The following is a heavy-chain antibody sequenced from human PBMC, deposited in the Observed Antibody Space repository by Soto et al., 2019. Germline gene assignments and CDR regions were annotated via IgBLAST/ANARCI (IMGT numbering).Heavy chain of an antibody. V-gene: IGHV3-20*04. CDR3: ARAFYYFDY. CDR2: IHWSGGST. CDR1: GYTFDDYD. Sequence: GGSLRLSCAASGYTFDDYDMSWVRQAPGKGLEWVAGIHWSGGSTAYADSVKGRFTISRDNAKNSLYLQMNNLRAEDTAFYYCARAFYYFDYWGQGTLVTVSS. J-gene: IGHJ4*02.